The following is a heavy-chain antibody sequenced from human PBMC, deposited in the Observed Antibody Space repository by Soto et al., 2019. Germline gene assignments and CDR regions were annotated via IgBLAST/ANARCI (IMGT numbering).Heavy chain of an antibody. D-gene: IGHD2-15*01. CDR2: IDWDDDK. J-gene: IGHJ6*03. CDR1: GFSLSTSGMC. V-gene: IGHV2-70*11. Sequence: SGPTLVNPTQTLTLTCTFSGFSLSTSGMCVSWIRQPPGKALEWLARIDWDDDKYYSTSLKTRLTNSKDTSKNQVVLTMTNMDPVDTATYYCARTLYCPPSYCSGGSCYSRRYYYYYMDVWGKGTTVTVSS. CDR3: ARTLYCPPSYCSGGSCYSRRYYYYYMDV.